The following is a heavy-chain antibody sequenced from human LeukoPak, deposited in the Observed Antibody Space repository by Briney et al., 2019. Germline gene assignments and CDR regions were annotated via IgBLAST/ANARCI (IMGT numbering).Heavy chain of an antibody. CDR2: IRSRAYGGTT. V-gene: IGHV3-49*05. CDR3: TGEEAAAGLSPLDY. CDR1: GFTFGDYA. Sequence: KTGGSLRLSCTASGFTFGDYAMSWFRQAPGKGLEWVGFIRSRAYGGTTEYAASVKGRFTISRDDSKSIAYLQMNSLKTQDTAVYYCTGEEAAAGLSPLDYWGQGTLVTVSS. J-gene: IGHJ4*02. D-gene: IGHD6-13*01.